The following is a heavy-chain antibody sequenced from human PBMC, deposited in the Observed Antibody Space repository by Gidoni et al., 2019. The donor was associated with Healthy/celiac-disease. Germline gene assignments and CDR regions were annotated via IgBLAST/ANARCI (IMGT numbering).Heavy chain of an antibody. V-gene: IGHV3-30*18. J-gene: IGHJ4*02. D-gene: IGHD5-18*01. CDR1: GFTFSSYG. CDR3: AKDHGIQLWLRLDY. CDR2: ISYDGSNK. Sequence: QVQLVESGGGVVQPGRSLRLSCAASGFTFSSYGMHWVRQAPGKGLEWVAVISYDGSNKYYADSVKGRFTISRDNSKNTLYLQMNSLRAEDTAVYYCAKDHGIQLWLRLDYWGQGTLVTVSS.